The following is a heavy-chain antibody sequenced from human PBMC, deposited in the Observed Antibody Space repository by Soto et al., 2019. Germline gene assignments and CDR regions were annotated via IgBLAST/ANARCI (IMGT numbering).Heavy chain of an antibody. D-gene: IGHD3-10*01. CDR3: ARARITMVRGVTFNWFDP. Sequence: PSETLSLTCNVSGGSVSRVSYYWSWIRQSPGKGLEWIGYVYYSGSTNYNPSLKSRVTISVDTSKNQFSLKLRSVTAADTAVYYCARARITMVRGVTFNWFDPWGQGTLVTVSS. J-gene: IGHJ5*02. CDR1: GGSVSRVSYY. CDR2: VYYSGST. V-gene: IGHV4-61*01.